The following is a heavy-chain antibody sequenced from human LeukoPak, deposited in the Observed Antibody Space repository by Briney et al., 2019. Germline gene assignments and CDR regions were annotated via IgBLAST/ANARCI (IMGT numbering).Heavy chain of an antibody. D-gene: IGHD3-10*01. Sequence: SETLSLTCTVSGGSISSSSYYWGWIRQPPGKGLEWIGSIYYSGSTYYNPSLKSRVTISVDTSKNQFSLKLSSVTAAATAVYYCASWGGTYGSGSYSYFDYWGQGTLVTVSS. J-gene: IGHJ4*02. CDR2: IYYSGST. CDR1: GGSISSSSYY. CDR3: ASWGGTYGSGSYSYFDY. V-gene: IGHV4-39*01.